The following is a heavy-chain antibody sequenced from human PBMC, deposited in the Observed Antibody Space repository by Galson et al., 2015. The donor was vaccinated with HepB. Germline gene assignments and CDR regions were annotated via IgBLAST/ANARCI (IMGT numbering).Heavy chain of an antibody. CDR2: INAGNGNT. D-gene: IGHD4-23*01. CDR1: GYTFTSYA. V-gene: IGHV1-3*01. Sequence: SVKVSCKASGYTFTSYAMHWVRQAPGQRLEWMGWINAGNGNTKYSQKFQGRVTITRDTSASTAYMELSSLRSEDTAVYYCARDLDYGGNPLGYWGQGTLVTVSS. J-gene: IGHJ4*02. CDR3: ARDLDYGGNPLGY.